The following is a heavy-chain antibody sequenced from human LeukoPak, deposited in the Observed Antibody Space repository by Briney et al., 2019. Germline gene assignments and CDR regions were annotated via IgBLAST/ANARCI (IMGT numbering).Heavy chain of an antibody. D-gene: IGHD3-22*01. CDR2: INHSGST. J-gene: IGHJ3*02. V-gene: IGHV4-34*01. CDR1: GGSFSGYY. CDR3: ARAHVTITMIVVVSDAFDI. Sequence: PSETLSLTCAVYGGSFSGYYWSWIRQPPGKGLEWIGEINHSGSTNYNPSLKSRVTISVDTSKNQFSLKLSSVTAADTAVYYCARAHVTITMIVVVSDAFDIWGQGTMVTVSS.